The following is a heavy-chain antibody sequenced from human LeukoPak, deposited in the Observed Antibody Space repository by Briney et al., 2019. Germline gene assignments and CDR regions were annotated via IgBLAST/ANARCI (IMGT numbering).Heavy chain of an antibody. CDR2: IYYSGST. V-gene: IGHV4-59*01. CDR3: ARANRGIAVAGP. Sequence: SETLSLTCTVSGGSISSYYWSWIRQPPGKGLEWIGYIYYSGSTNYNPSLKSRVTISVDTSKNQFSLKLSSVTAADTAVYYCARANRGIAVAGPWGQGTMVTVSS. J-gene: IGHJ3*01. CDR1: GGSISSYY. D-gene: IGHD6-19*01.